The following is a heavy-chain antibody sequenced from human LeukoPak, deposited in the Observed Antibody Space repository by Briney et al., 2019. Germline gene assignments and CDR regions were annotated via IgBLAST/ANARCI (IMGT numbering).Heavy chain of an antibody. V-gene: IGHV4-4*07. D-gene: IGHD1-14*01. CDR1: GGSISSYY. Sequence: PSETLSLTCTVSGGSISSYYWSWIRQPAGKGLEWIGRIYTGGSTNYNPSLKSRVTTSVDTSKNQFSLKLSSVTAADTAVYYCARTRYEPYYYYGMDVWGQGTTVTVSS. CDR3: ARTRYEPYYYYGMDV. J-gene: IGHJ6*02. CDR2: IYTGGST.